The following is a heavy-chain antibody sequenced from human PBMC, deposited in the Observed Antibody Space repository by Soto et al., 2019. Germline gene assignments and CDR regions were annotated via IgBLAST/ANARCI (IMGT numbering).Heavy chain of an antibody. Sequence: SETLSLTCTVSGGSISSSSYYWGWIRQPPGKGLEWIGSIYYSGSTYYNPSLKSRVTISVDTSKNQFSLKLSSVTAADTAVYYCARHQVSLFVSRGPPSLDYWGQGTLVTVSS. CDR1: GGSISSSSYY. V-gene: IGHV4-39*01. CDR3: ARHQVSLFVSRGPPSLDY. CDR2: IYYSGST. J-gene: IGHJ4*02. D-gene: IGHD6-6*01.